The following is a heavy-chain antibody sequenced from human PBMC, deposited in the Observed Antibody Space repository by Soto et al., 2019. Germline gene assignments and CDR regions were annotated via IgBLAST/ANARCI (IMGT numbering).Heavy chain of an antibody. Sequence: ASVKVSCKASGYTFTSYAMHWLRQAPGQRLEWMGWINAGNGNTKYSQKFQGRVTITRDTSASTAYMELSSLRSEDTAVYYCARDYGGRRGYYFDYWGQGTLVTVSS. V-gene: IGHV1-3*01. CDR3: ARDYGGRRGYYFDY. CDR1: GYTFTSYA. CDR2: INAGNGNT. J-gene: IGHJ4*02. D-gene: IGHD3-10*01.